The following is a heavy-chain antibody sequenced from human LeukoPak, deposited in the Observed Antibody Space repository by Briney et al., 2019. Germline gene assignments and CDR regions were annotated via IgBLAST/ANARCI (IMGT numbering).Heavy chain of an antibody. CDR3: ARGAAAGTPPLDY. Sequence: SQTLSLTCTVSGGSISRGDYYWSWIRQPPGKGLEWIGYIYYSGSTNYNPSLKSRVTISVDTSKNQFSLKLSSVTAADTAVYYCARGAAAGTPPLDYWGQGTLVTVSS. CDR2: IYYSGST. V-gene: IGHV4-30-4*01. CDR1: GGSISRGDYY. J-gene: IGHJ4*02. D-gene: IGHD6-13*01.